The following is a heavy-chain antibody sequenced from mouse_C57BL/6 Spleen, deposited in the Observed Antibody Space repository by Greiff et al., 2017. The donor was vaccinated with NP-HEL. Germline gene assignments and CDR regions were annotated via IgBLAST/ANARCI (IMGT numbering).Heavy chain of an antibody. D-gene: IGHD3-2*02. J-gene: IGHJ4*01. CDR3: ARPAQATPMDY. CDR1: GFTFSDYG. Sequence: EVKLMESGGGLVKPGGSLKLSCAASGFTFSDYGMHWVRQAPEKGLEWVAYISSGSSTIYYADTVKGRFTISRDNAKNTLFLQMTSLRSEDTAMYYCARPAQATPMDYWGQGTSVTVSS. CDR2: ISSGSSTI. V-gene: IGHV5-17*01.